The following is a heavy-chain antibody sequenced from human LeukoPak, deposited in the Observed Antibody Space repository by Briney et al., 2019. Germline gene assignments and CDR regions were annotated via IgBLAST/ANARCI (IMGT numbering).Heavy chain of an antibody. V-gene: IGHV4-31*11. CDR1: GASISSGGYY. CDR2: IYYSGST. D-gene: IGHD2-15*01. Sequence: SETLSLTCAVSGASISSGGYYWSWIRQHPGKGLEWIGYIYYSGSTYYNPSLKSRVTISVDTSKNQFSLKLSSVTAADTAVYYCASVVEDWFDPWGQGTLVTVSS. J-gene: IGHJ5*02. CDR3: ASVVEDWFDP.